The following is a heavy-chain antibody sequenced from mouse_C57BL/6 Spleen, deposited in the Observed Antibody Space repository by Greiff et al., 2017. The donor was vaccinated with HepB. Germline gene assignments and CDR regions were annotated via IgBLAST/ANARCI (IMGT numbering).Heavy chain of an antibody. CDR1: GYTFTNYW. D-gene: IGHD2-5*01. J-gene: IGHJ2*01. CDR3: ARWSSNYGIDY. Sequence: VQLQQSGAELVRPGTSVKMSCKASGYTFTNYWIGWAKQRPGHGLEWIGDIYPGGGYTNYNETFKGKATLTAAKSSSTAYMQFSSLTSEDSAIYYCARWSSNYGIDYWGQGTTLTVSS. CDR2: IYPGGGYT. V-gene: IGHV1-63*01.